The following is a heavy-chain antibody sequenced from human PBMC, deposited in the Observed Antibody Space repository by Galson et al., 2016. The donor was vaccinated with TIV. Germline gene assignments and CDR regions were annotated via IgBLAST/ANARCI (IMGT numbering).Heavy chain of an antibody. CDR2: IISIFRTT. D-gene: IGHD6-19*01. J-gene: IGHJ6*03. CDR1: ANTFISYA. Sequence: SVKVSCKASANTFISYAITWVRQAPGQGLEWMGGIISIFRTTQYAQKFQGRVTITADESMSTAYMELSSPRSDDTAVYYCARPSSSCRGCSYYYYMDVWGKGTTVTVSS. V-gene: IGHV1-69*13. CDR3: ARPSSSCRGCSYYYYMDV.